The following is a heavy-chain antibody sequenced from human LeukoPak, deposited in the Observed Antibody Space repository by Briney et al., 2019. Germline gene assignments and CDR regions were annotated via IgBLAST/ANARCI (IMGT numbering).Heavy chain of an antibody. CDR2: IKSKTDGGTT. Sequence: GGSLRLSCAASGFTFSNAWMSWVRQAPGKGLEWVGRIKSKTDGGTTDYAALVKGRFTISRDDSKNTLYLQMNSLKTEDTAVYYCTTDSGATSNSDFDYWGQGTLVTVSS. CDR1: GFTFSNAW. CDR3: TTDSGATSNSDFDY. D-gene: IGHD1-26*01. V-gene: IGHV3-15*01. J-gene: IGHJ4*02.